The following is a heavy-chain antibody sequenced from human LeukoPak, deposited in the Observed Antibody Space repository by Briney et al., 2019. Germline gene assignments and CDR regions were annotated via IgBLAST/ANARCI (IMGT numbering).Heavy chain of an antibody. CDR1: GFTFSSYS. CDR3: ARAPADSSSWSDY. CDR2: ISSSSSYI. Sequence: GSLSLSYAASGFTFSSYSMNWVRPAPGKGLEWVSSISSSSSYIYYADSVKGRFTISRDNAKNSLYLQMNSLRAEDTAVYYCARAPADSSSWSDYWGQGTLVTVSS. D-gene: IGHD6-13*01. J-gene: IGHJ4*02. V-gene: IGHV3-21*01.